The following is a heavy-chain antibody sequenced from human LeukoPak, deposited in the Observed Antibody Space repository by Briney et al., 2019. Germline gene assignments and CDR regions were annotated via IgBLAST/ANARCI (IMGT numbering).Heavy chain of an antibody. Sequence: GASVKVSCKALGYTFTDHYFHWLRQAPGQGLEWMGWIHPGRGGANDAQKFQGRVSLTRDTSISTAYMELSRLTSDDTAVYYCARDHNWGPDYWGQGTLVSVSS. CDR1: GYTFTDHY. CDR2: IHPGRGGA. J-gene: IGHJ4*02. CDR3: ARDHNWGPDY. V-gene: IGHV1-2*02. D-gene: IGHD7-27*01.